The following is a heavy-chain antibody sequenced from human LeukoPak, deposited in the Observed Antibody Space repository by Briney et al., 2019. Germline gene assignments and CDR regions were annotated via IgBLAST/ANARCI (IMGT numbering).Heavy chain of an antibody. CDR2: ISSSSSTI. V-gene: IGHV3-48*02. Sequence: GGSLRLSCAASGFTLSTYTMNWVRQAPGKGLRWVSYISSSSSTIFYADSVKGRFTISRDNAKNSLYLQMNSLGDEDTAVYYCARGGRPMDVWGQGTTVTVSS. CDR3: ARGGRPMDV. CDR1: GFTLSTYT. J-gene: IGHJ6*02.